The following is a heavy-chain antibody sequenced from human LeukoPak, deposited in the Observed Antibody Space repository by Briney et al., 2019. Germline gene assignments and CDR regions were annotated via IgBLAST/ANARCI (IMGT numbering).Heavy chain of an antibody. CDR3: ARLAQYYDSSGYPNPRPLEGH. CDR1: GYSFTCFW. Sequence: GGALNISWNGSGYSFTCFWIGWVRQVPGKGLEWVWIIYPDYSDNRYSPSFQGQVTISGDKSISTAYLQWSSLKASDTAMYYCARLAQYYDSSGYPNPRPLEGHWGQGTLVTVSS. D-gene: IGHD3-22*01. CDR2: IYPDYSDN. V-gene: IGHV5-51*01. J-gene: IGHJ4*02.